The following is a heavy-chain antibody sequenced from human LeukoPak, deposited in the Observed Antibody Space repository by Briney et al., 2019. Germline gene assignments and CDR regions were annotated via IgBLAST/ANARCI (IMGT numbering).Heavy chain of an antibody. CDR3: ARIFRSGWYYFDY. CDR1: GGSISGYS. V-gene: IGHV4-59*01. CDR2: IYYSGST. D-gene: IGHD6-19*01. J-gene: IGHJ4*02. Sequence: SETLSLTCTVSGGSISGYSWSWIRQPPGKGLEWIAYIYYSGSTNYNPSLKSRVTMLVDTSKNQFSLKLSSVTAAGTAVYYCARIFRSGWYYFDYWGQGTLVTVSS.